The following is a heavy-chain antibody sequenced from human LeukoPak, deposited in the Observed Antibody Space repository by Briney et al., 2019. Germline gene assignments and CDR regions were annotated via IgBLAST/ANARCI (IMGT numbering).Heavy chain of an antibody. Sequence: GGSLRLSCAASGFTFSSYPVSWVRQAPGKGLEWVSAISGSGGSTYYADSVKGRFTISRDNSKNTLYLQMNSLRAEDTAVYYCAKQYYYDSSGYYYDYFDYWGQGTLVTVSS. CDR1: GFTFSSYP. V-gene: IGHV3-23*01. CDR2: ISGSGGST. CDR3: AKQYYYDSSGYYYDYFDY. D-gene: IGHD3-22*01. J-gene: IGHJ4*02.